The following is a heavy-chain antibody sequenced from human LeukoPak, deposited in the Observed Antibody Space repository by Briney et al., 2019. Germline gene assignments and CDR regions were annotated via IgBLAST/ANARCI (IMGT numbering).Heavy chain of an antibody. J-gene: IGHJ5*02. Sequence: SETLSLTCTVSGGSISSYYWSWIRQSPGKGLEWIGYIHYSGSTNSNPSLRSRVTISVDTSKNQFSLRLSSVTAADTAVYYCARPGGIAAAGWFDPWGQGTLVTVSS. CDR3: ARPGGIAAAGWFDP. CDR2: IHYSGST. V-gene: IGHV4-59*12. CDR1: GGSISSYY. D-gene: IGHD6-13*01.